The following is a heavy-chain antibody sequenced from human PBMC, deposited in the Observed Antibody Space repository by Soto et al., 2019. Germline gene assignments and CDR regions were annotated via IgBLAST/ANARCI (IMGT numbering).Heavy chain of an antibody. J-gene: IGHJ4*02. Sequence: QVQLVESGGGLVKPGGSLRLSCAASGFTFSDYYMSWIRQAPGKGLERVSYISSRSSYAKYADSVKGRFTISRDNAENSLSLQMNSLRVEDTAVYYCARDSSIAPRPLDYWGQGTLVTVSS. CDR2: ISSRSSYA. D-gene: IGHD6-6*01. CDR3: ARDSSIAPRPLDY. CDR1: GFTFSDYY. V-gene: IGHV3-11*06.